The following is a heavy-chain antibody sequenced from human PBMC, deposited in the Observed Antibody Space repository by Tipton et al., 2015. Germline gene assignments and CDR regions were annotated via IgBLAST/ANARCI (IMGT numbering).Heavy chain of an antibody. CDR2: IQYSGGT. V-gene: IGHV4-59*04. CDR1: SDSINKYY. J-gene: IGHJ4*02. D-gene: IGHD2-2*01. Sequence: TLSLTCTVSSDSINKYYWSWIRQPPGKELQWIGYIQYSGGTYHNPSLESRVSIFVDTSKNQFSLKLSSVTAADTAVYYCARQHCYSTTCYAEFYYFDYWGQGSLVTVSS. CDR3: ARQHCYSTTCYAEFYYFDY.